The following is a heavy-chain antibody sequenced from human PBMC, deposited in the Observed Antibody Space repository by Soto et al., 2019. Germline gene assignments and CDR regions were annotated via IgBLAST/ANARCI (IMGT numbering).Heavy chain of an antibody. D-gene: IGHD2-2*01. V-gene: IGHV3-15*01. Sequence: GGSLRLSCAASGFTFSNAWMSWVRQAPGKGLEWVGRIKSKTDGGTTDYAAPVKGRFTISRDDSKNTLYLQMNSLKTEDTAVYYCAVVPAAIYEYYYYGMDVWGQGTTVTVSS. J-gene: IGHJ6*02. CDR3: AVVPAAIYEYYYYGMDV. CDR2: IKSKTDGGTT. CDR1: GFTFSNAW.